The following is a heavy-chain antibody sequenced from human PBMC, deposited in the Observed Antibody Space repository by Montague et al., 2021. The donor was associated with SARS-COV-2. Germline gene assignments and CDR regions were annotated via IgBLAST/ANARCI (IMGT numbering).Heavy chain of an antibody. CDR2: FYDGGAV. Sequence: SETLSLTCTVSGGSITVYPWSWLRRFPGKVLEWIAYFYDGGAVTSNPSLGSRVNISTDTSKNQFSLKVNSVTAEDTAVYYCVRHNPYGGHRGAYDIWGQGTVVTVSS. D-gene: IGHD4-23*01. J-gene: IGHJ3*02. CDR1: GGSITVYP. CDR3: VRHNPYGGHRGAYDI. V-gene: IGHV4-59*01.